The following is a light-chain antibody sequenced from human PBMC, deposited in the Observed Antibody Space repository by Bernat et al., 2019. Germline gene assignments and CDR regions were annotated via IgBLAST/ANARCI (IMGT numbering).Light chain of an antibody. J-gene: IGKJ1*01. CDR1: QSISHY. Sequence: DILLTQSPSSLSASVGDRVTITCRASQSISHYLIWYQQSPGKAPRDLIYAASTLQSGVPSRFSGSGFGTNFTLTISSLVPEDFATYYCQQSFADIWTFGQGTKVEIK. CDR2: AAS. CDR3: QQSFADIWT. V-gene: IGKV1-39*01.